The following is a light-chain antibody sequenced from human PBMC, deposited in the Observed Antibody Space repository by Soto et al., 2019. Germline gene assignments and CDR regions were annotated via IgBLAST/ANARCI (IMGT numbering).Light chain of an antibody. J-gene: IGKJ4*01. CDR3: QQYGSSPLT. Sequence: EVVMTQSPGTLSLSPGERATLSCRASQSITLNYLAWYQQKPGQTPKVLIYRGSTRATDIPDRFSGSGSGTDFTLTISRLEPADFAVYYCQQYGSSPLTFGGGTKVDNK. CDR1: QSITLNY. V-gene: IGKV3-20*01. CDR2: RGS.